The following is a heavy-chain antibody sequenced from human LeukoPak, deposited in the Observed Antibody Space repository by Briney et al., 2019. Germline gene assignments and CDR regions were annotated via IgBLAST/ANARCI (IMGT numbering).Heavy chain of an antibody. CDR1: GFTFSSYA. D-gene: IGHD3-10*01. V-gene: IGHV3-30-3*01. CDR3: ASYYYGSGSYYPPDY. CDR2: ISYDGSNK. Sequence: PGVSLRLSCAASGFTFSSYAMHWVRQAPGKGLEWVAVISYDGSNKYYADSVKGRFTISRDNSKNTLYLQMNSLRAEDTAVYYCASYYYGSGSYYPPDYWGQGTLVTVSS. J-gene: IGHJ4*02.